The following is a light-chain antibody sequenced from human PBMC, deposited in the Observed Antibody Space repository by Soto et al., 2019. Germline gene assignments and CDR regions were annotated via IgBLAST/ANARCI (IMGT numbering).Light chain of an antibody. CDR3: QHRGR. Sequence: EVVLTQSPAPLSLSPGERATLSCRAGQSVSNHLAWYQHKPGQAPRLLIYDASNRATGIPGRFSGSGSGTDFTLTITSLESEDFAVYYCQHRGRFGQGTKVDIK. J-gene: IGKJ1*01. CDR1: QSVSNH. CDR2: DAS. V-gene: IGKV3-11*01.